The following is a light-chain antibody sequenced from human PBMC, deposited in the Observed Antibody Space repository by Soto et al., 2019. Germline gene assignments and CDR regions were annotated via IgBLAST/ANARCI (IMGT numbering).Light chain of an antibody. CDR1: QSVSSSY. J-gene: IGKJ1*01. Sequence: EIVLSQSPGTLSLSPGERATLSCRASQSVSSSYLAWYQQKPGQAPRLLIYGASSRATGIPDRFRGSGSGTDFTLTISRLEPEDFAVYYCQQYGSSPHTFGQGTKVDIK. CDR3: QQYGSSPHT. CDR2: GAS. V-gene: IGKV3-20*01.